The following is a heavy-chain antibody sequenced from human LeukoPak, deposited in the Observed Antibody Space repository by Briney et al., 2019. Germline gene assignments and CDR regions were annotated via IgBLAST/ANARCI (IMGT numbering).Heavy chain of an antibody. Sequence: GGSLRLTCAASGFTFSSYGMHWVRQAPGKGLEWVAVIWYDGSNKYYADSVKGRFTISRDNSKNTLYLQTNSLRAEDTAVYYCAKDSPPIAAAATNYFDYWGQGTLVTVSS. CDR3: AKDSPPIAAAATNYFDY. CDR1: GFTFSSYG. CDR2: IWYDGSNK. V-gene: IGHV3-33*06. D-gene: IGHD6-13*01. J-gene: IGHJ4*02.